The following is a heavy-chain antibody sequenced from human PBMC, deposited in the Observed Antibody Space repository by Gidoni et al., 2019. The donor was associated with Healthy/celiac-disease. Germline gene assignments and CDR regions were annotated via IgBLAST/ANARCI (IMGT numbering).Heavy chain of an antibody. CDR3: ARSRKYSSSWHSPQTFDY. Sequence: QVQLVQSGAEVKKPGSSVKVSCKASGGTFSSYAISWGRQAPGQGLEWMGRIIPILGIANYAQKFQGRVTITADKSTSTAYMELSSLRSEDTAVYYCARSRKYSSSWHSPQTFDYWGQGTLVTVSS. J-gene: IGHJ4*02. CDR2: IIPILGIA. V-gene: IGHV1-69*04. CDR1: GGTFSSYA. D-gene: IGHD6-13*01.